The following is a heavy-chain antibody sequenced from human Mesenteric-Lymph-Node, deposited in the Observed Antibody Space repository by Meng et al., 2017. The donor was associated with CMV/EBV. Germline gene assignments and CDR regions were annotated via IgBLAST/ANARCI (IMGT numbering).Heavy chain of an antibody. CDR3: AYFGDLPPLW. CDR2: TYYRSESYN. J-gene: IGHJ4*02. V-gene: IGHV6-1*01. D-gene: IGHD3-16*01. CDR1: ADRTSRTNAA. Sequence: QIRLRQSGPGLVKSYQTTTAPCTTSADRTSRTNAAWNWIRQSPSRGLEWLGRTYYRSESYNDYAVSVKSRISFNLDTSKNQLSLHLNFVTPEDTAVYYCAYFGDLPPLWWGQGTLVTVSS.